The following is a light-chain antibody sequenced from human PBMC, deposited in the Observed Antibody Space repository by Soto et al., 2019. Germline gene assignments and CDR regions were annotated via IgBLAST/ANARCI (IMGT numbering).Light chain of an antibody. V-gene: IGKV3-11*01. CDR2: DAS. Sequence: EIVLTQSPATLSLSPGERATLSCRASQSVSSYLTWYQQKPDQAPRLLIYDASNRATGIPARFSGSESGTDFTLTISSLEPEDFAVYYCQQRSNWPITFGQGTRLEIK. J-gene: IGKJ5*01. CDR3: QQRSNWPIT. CDR1: QSVSSY.